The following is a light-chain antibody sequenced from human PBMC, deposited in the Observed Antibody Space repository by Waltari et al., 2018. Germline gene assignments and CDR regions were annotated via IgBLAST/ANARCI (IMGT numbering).Light chain of an antibody. V-gene: IGKV3-20*01. J-gene: IGKJ2*01. CDR2: GAS. CDR1: RSGGNNC. Sequence: ETALTQPLGPLSLPPGPRPPLSCRTSRSGGNNCLAWYQQKPGQAPRLLIYGASISTTSIPDRISSSGSGTDFTITISRLVPDDVAVYWCHQYGSSPSTFGQGTKLEIK. CDR3: HQYGSSPST.